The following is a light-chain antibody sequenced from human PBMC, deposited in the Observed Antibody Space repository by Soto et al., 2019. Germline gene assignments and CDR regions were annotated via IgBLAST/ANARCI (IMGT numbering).Light chain of an antibody. CDR1: QSISNW. V-gene: IGKV1-5*01. Sequence: DIQMTQSPSTLSASVGDRVTITSRASQSISNWLAWYQQKPGKAPKLLIYDASNLESGVPSRFSGSRSGTEFTLTISSLQPDDFATYYCQQYNSYWYTFGQGTKLAIK. CDR3: QQYNSYWYT. J-gene: IGKJ2*01. CDR2: DAS.